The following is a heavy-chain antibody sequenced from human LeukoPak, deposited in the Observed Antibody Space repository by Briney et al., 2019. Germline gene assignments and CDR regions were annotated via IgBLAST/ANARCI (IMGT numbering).Heavy chain of an antibody. CDR2: ISGSGGAK. Sequence: PGGSLRLSCAVSGFPFSSYTMSWVRQAPGKGLEWVSAISGSGGAKYYADSVTGRFIISRDNSKNTLYLQMNSLRVEDTALYYCAKDRSFLPDYWGQGTLVTVSS. D-gene: IGHD3-3*02. V-gene: IGHV3-23*01. CDR3: AKDRSFLPDY. CDR1: GFPFSSYT. J-gene: IGHJ4*02.